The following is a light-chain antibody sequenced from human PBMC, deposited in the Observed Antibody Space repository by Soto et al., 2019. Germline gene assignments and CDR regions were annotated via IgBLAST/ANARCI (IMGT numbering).Light chain of an antibody. CDR2: DAS. V-gene: IGKV1-13*02. J-gene: IGKJ5*01. CDR3: PQFKTYPIT. CDR1: QGISSA. Sequence: AIQLTQSPSSLSASVGDRVTITCRASQGISSALAWYQQKPGKAPNLVIYDASTLESGVPSRFSGSGSGTDFTLTISSLQPEDFATYYCPQFKTYPITFGQGTRLDIK.